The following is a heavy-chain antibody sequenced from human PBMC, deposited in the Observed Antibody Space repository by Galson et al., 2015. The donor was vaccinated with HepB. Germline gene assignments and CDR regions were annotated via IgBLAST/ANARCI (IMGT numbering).Heavy chain of an antibody. J-gene: IGHJ4*02. CDR2: IYRGGNT. D-gene: IGHD3-10*01. Sequence: SLRLSCAASGFSVSDNYMTWVRQAPGKGLEWVSVIYRGGNTYYADSAKGRFTISRDNSKNTLFLQMNSLRPDDTAVYYVAGVADYYVSGRLDYWGQGTLVTVSS. V-gene: IGHV3-66*02. CDR1: GFSVSDNY. CDR3: AGVADYYVSGRLDY.